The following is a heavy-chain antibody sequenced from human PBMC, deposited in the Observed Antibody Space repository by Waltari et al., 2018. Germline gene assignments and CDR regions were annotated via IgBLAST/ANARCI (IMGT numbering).Heavy chain of an antibody. D-gene: IGHD3-9*01. CDR3: ARCLRYFDPFFDY. V-gene: IGHV3-11*01. CDR2: ISSSGINI. J-gene: IGHJ4*02. Sequence: GPGKGVDCVSYISSSGINIYYADSVKGRFAISRDNAKNSLYLQMNSLRAEDTAVYYCARCLRYFDPFFDYWGQGTLVTVSS.